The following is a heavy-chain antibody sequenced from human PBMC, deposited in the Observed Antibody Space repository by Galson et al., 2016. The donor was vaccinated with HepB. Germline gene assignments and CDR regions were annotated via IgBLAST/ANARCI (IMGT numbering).Heavy chain of an antibody. CDR2: ISYDGSNK. J-gene: IGHJ2*01. V-gene: IGHV3-30*18. D-gene: IGHD4-17*01. CDR3: TKYGKDYGDYDYWYFDL. Sequence: SLRLSCAASGFNFRTYAMHWVRQAPGKGLEWVAVISYDGSNKYYADSVKGRFTISRENSKDTLYLQMNSLRGEDTAVYYCTKYGKDYGDYDYWYFDLWGRGTLVTVSS. CDR1: GFNFRTYA.